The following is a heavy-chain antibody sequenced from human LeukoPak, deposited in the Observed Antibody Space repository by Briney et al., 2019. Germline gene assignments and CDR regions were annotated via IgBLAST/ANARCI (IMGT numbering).Heavy chain of an antibody. CDR3: AKGRVGANGYYYYGMDV. J-gene: IGHJ6*02. D-gene: IGHD1-26*01. CDR2: IDSSSATI. Sequence: GGSLRLSCAASGFTFSSNSMSWVRQAPGKGLDWVSYIDSSSATIYYADSVRGRFTISRDNAENSLYLQMNSLRDDDTAVYYCAKGRVGANGYYYYGMDVWGQGTTVTVSS. CDR1: GFTFSSNS. V-gene: IGHV3-48*02.